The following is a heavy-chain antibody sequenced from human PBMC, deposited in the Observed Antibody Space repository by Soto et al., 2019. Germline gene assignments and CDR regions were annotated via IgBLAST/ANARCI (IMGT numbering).Heavy chain of an antibody. J-gene: IGHJ5*02. V-gene: IGHV3-49*04. CDR1: GFTFTRYS. Sequence: GGSLRLSCAASGFTFTRYSMNWVRQAPGKGLEWVGFIRSKAYGGTTEYAASVKGRFTISRDDSKSIAYLQMNSLKTEDTAVYYCTRVQQWLVRGWFDPWGQGTLVTVSS. CDR3: TRVQQWLVRGWFDP. CDR2: IRSKAYGGTT. D-gene: IGHD6-19*01.